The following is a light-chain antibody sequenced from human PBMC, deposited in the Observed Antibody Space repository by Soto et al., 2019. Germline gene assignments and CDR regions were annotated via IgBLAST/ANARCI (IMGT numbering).Light chain of an antibody. CDR3: CSYAGRYIWV. V-gene: IGLV2-11*01. CDR1: SSDVGNYNY. J-gene: IGLJ3*02. CDR2: DVT. Sequence: QSVLTQPRSVSGSPGQSVTISCTGTSSDVGNYNYVSWYQQHPGKAPKLIIYDVTKRPSGVPNRFSGSKSGNTASLTISGLQADDESDYYCCSYAGRYIWVFGGGTKLTVL.